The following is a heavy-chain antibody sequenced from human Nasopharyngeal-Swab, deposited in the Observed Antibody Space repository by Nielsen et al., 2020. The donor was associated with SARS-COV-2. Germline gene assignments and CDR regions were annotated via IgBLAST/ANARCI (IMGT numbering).Heavy chain of an antibody. Sequence: SCATSGFTFSPYTMTWVRQPPGKGLEWIGETSPDGGTNYNPSLKGRVIVSVDRSKNLFSLSLKSVTAADTAVYYCASSSSEKRGHDSWGQGTLVTVSS. J-gene: IGHJ4*02. D-gene: IGHD6-6*01. CDR3: ASSSSEKRGHDS. V-gene: IGHV4-34*09. CDR1: GFTFSPYT. CDR2: TSPDGGT.